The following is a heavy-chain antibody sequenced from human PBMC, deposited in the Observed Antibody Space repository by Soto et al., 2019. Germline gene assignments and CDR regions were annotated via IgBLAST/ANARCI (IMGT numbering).Heavy chain of an antibody. J-gene: IGHJ6*02. CDR1: GGSISSYY. D-gene: IGHD4-17*01. V-gene: IGHV4-59*01. CDR3: ASGLGMTTVTTDYYYGMDV. Sequence: SETLSLTCTVSGGSISSYYWSWIRQPPGKGLEWIGYIYYSGSTNYNPSLKSRVTISVDTSKNQFSLKLSSVTAADTAVYYCASGLGMTTVTTDYYYGMDVWGQGTTVTVSS. CDR2: IYYSGST.